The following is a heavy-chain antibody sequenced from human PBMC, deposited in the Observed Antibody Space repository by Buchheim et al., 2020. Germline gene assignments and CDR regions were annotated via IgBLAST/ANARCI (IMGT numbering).Heavy chain of an antibody. CDR1: GFTFSDYY. V-gene: IGHV3-11*05. CDR3: ASTEYSKFGDDY. D-gene: IGHD6-6*01. CDR2: ISSSSSDT. Sequence: QVQLVESGGGLVKPGGSLRLSCAASGFTFSDYYMSWIRQAPGKGLEWVSYISSSSSDTNYAASVKGRFTISRDNAKNSFYLQMNSLRTEDTAVYYCASTEYSKFGDDYWGQGTL. J-gene: IGHJ4*02.